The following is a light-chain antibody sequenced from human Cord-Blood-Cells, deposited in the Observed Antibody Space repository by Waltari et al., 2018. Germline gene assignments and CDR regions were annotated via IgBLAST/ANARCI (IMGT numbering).Light chain of an antibody. V-gene: IGLV2-23*01. J-gene: IGLJ3*02. CDR1: SSYVGSYYP. Sequence: QSALTQPAHVFGSPGKSNTLSCTGTSSYVGSYYPVSCDQQHPGKAPKLMIYEGSKSPSGVSNRFSGSKSGNTASLTISGLQAEDEADYYCCSYAGSSTLVFCGGTKLTVL. CDR3: CSYAGSSTLV. CDR2: EGS.